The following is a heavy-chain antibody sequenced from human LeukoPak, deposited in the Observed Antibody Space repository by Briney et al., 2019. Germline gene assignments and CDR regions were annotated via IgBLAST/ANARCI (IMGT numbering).Heavy chain of an antibody. CDR3: ARDGACIWSPKEDAFDI. D-gene: IGHD6-13*01. Sequence: ASVKVSCKASGYTFTRYGTSCVRQAPGQGLEWMGWISAYNGNTNYAQKLQGRVTMTTDTSTSTAYMELRSLRSDDTAVYYCARDGACIWSPKEDAFDIWGQGTMVTVSS. V-gene: IGHV1-18*01. CDR1: GYTFTRYG. J-gene: IGHJ3*02. CDR2: ISAYNGNT.